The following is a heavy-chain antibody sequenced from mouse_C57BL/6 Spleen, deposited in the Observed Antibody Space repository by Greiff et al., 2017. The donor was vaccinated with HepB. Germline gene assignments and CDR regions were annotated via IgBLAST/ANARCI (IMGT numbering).Heavy chain of an antibody. V-gene: IGHV1-52*01. CDR1: GYTFTSYW. J-gene: IGHJ3*01. Sequence: VQLQQPGAELVRPGSSVKLSCKASGYTFTSYWMHWVKQRPIQGLEWIGNIDPSDSDTHYNHKFKDKATLTVDKSSSTAYMQLRSLTSEDSAVYYCASSLYGYDGFAYWGQGTLVTVSA. CDR2: IDPSDSDT. D-gene: IGHD2-2*01. CDR3: ASSLYGYDGFAY.